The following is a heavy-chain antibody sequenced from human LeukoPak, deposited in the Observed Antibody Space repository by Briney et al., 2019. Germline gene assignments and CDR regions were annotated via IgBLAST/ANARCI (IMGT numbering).Heavy chain of an antibody. CDR3: ARGAAVAFDN. V-gene: IGHV4-61*02. CDR1: GVSINSGSYY. D-gene: IGHD6-19*01. J-gene: IGHJ4*02. Sequence: SETLSLTCTVSGVSINSGSYYWTWIRQPAGKGLEWIGRISSSGSTNYNPSLKSRVTISVDTFKNQFSLKLSSVTAADTAVYYCARGAAVAFDNWGQGTLVTVPS. CDR2: ISSSGST.